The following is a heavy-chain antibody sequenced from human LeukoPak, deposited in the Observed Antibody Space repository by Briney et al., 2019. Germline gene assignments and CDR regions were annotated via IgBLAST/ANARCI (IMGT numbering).Heavy chain of an antibody. CDR1: GGSISSYY. CDR3: ARAFNYDILTGPFYYFDY. Sequence: SETLSLTCTVSGGSISSYYWSWIRQPPGKGLEWIGYIYYSGSTYYNPSLKSRVTISVDRSKNQFSLKLSSVTAADTAVYYCARAFNYDILTGPFYYFDYWGQGTLVTVSS. V-gene: IGHV4-59*12. CDR2: IYYSGST. D-gene: IGHD3-9*01. J-gene: IGHJ4*02.